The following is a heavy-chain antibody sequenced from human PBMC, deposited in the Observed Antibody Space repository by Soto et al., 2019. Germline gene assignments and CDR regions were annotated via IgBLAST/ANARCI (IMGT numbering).Heavy chain of an antibody. J-gene: IGHJ4*02. CDR1: GFTFSSYG. CDR2: IWYDGSNK. D-gene: IGHD6-19*01. V-gene: IGHV3-33*01. Sequence: PGGSLRLSCAASGFTFSSYGMHWVRQAPGKGLEWVAVIWYDGSNKYYADSVKGRFTISRDNSKNTLYLQMNSLRAEDTAVYYCARDFFISDIAVANFDYWGQGTLVTVSS. CDR3: ARDFFISDIAVANFDY.